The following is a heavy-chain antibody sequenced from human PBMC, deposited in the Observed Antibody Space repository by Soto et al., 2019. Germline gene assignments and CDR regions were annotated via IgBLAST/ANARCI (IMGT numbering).Heavy chain of an antibody. CDR3: TRRRLPGSTFHDAFDI. Sequence: DVQLFESGGGVVQPGGSLRLSCAASGFTFSTYAMNWVRRAPGKGLEWVSVIGSVGVTFYLDSVKGRFTISRDNSEDTVYLHMNGLRAEDTALYYCTRRRLPGSTFHDAFDIWGQGTMVTVSS. J-gene: IGHJ3*02. CDR1: GFTFSTYA. CDR2: IGSVGVT. V-gene: IGHV3-23*01. D-gene: IGHD4-17*01.